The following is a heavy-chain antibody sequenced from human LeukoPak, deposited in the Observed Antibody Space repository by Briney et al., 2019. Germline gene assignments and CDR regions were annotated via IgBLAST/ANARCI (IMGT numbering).Heavy chain of an antibody. CDR2: IYYSGTT. CDR3: ARELVGHRGAFDI. D-gene: IGHD2-15*01. V-gene: IGHV4-59*01. J-gene: IGHJ3*02. Sequence: SETLSLTCTVSGGSISSYYWSWIRQPPGKGLDCIGYIYYSGTTNYNPSLKSRVTISLDTSKNQFSLKLTSVTAADTAVYYCARELVGHRGAFDIWGQGTMVTVSS. CDR1: GGSISSYY.